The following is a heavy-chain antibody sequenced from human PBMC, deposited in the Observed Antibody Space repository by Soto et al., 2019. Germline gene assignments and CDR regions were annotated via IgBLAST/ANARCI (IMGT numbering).Heavy chain of an antibody. Sequence: PGGSMRLSCAASGFTFNSYAISWVRQTTGKGLEWVSAISGSGGSTYYADSVKGRFTISRDNSKNTLYLQMNSLRAEDTAVYYCAKLYLRGLTGSPAFDYWGQGTLVTVSS. D-gene: IGHD3-9*01. J-gene: IGHJ4*02. CDR3: AKLYLRGLTGSPAFDY. CDR2: ISGSGGST. V-gene: IGHV3-23*01. CDR1: GFTFNSYA.